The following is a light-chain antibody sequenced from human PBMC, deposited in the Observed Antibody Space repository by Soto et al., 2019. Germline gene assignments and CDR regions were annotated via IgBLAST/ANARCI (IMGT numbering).Light chain of an antibody. Sequence: DIVLTQSPATLSLSPGERATLSCRASQSVRNYLAWYQQKPGQAPRLLIYDASTRPTGIPARFSGSGSGTDFTLTISSLEPEDFAVYYCQQRNNWYPFGQGTKLEIK. CDR3: QQRNNWYP. V-gene: IGKV3-11*01. CDR1: QSVRNY. J-gene: IGKJ2*01. CDR2: DAS.